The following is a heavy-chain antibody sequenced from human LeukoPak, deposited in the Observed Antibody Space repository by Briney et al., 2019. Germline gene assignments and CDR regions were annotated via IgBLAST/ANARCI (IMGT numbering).Heavy chain of an antibody. CDR2: ISTGGST. CDR3: ARGDDAFDI. Sequence: GGSLRLSCVASGLTVSRHYMTWVRQAPGKGLEWLSVISTGGSTNYADSVKGRFTISRHNSQNTLYLQMNSLRVEDTAVYYCARGDDAFDIWGQGTMVTVSS. J-gene: IGHJ3*02. D-gene: IGHD3-16*01. CDR1: GLTVSRHY. V-gene: IGHV3-53*04.